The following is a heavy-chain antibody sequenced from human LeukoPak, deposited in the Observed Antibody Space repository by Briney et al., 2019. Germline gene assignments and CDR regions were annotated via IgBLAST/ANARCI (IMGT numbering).Heavy chain of an antibody. CDR2: VNRVGNT. D-gene: IGHD6-25*01. CDR3: ARERVVSDYNWFDP. J-gene: IGHJ5*02. Sequence: SETLSLTCAVHSASFSGYSWSWVRQPPGKGLEWIGEVNRVGNTIYNPSLKSRVTISIDTSTTQFSLRLSSVTVADTAVYFCARERVVSDYNWFDPWGQGTLVTVSS. CDR1: SASFSGYS. V-gene: IGHV4-34*01.